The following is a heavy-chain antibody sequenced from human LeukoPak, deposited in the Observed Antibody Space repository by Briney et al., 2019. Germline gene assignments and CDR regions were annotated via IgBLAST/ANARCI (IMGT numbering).Heavy chain of an antibody. J-gene: IGHJ6*02. CDR2: IYYSGST. Sequence: SETLSLTCTVSGGSISSYYWSRIRQPPGKGLEWIGYIYYSGSTNYNPSLKSRVTISVDTSKNQFSLKLSSVTAADTAVYYCARDRYYYGSGRPPYYYGMDVWGQGTTVTVSS. D-gene: IGHD3-10*01. V-gene: IGHV4-59*01. CDR3: ARDRYYYGSGRPPYYYGMDV. CDR1: GGSISSYY.